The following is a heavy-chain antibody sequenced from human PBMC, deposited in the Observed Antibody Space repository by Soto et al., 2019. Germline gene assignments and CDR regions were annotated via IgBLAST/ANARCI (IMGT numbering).Heavy chain of an antibody. Sequence: LRLSCAASGFTFSSYGMHWVRQAPGKGLEWVAVISYDGSNKYYADSVKGRFTISRDNSKNTLYLQMNSLRAEDTAVYYCAKDYGDYVSWFDPWGQGTLVTVSS. J-gene: IGHJ5*02. CDR3: AKDYGDYVSWFDP. D-gene: IGHD4-17*01. CDR2: ISYDGSNK. V-gene: IGHV3-30*18. CDR1: GFTFSSYG.